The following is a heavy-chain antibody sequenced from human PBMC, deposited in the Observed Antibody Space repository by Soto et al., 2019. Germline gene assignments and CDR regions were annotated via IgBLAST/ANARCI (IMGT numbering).Heavy chain of an antibody. CDR1: GFTFSSYA. J-gene: IGHJ6*02. D-gene: IGHD3-10*01. Sequence: PGGSLRLSCAASGFTFSSYAMHWVRQAPGKGLEWVAVISYDGSNKYYADSVKGRFTISRDNSKNTLYLQMNSLRAEDTAVYYCASLTMVRGTYYYYGMDVWGQGTTVTV. CDR3: ASLTMVRGTYYYYGMDV. CDR2: ISYDGSNK. V-gene: IGHV3-30-3*01.